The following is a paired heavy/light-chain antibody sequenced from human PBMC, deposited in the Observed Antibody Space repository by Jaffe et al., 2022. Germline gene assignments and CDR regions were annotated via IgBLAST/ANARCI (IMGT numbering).Heavy chain of an antibody. CDR3: ARGVTKVRFLESGY. CDR2: INTNTGNP. CDR1: GYTFTSYA. Sequence: QVQLVQSGSELKKPGASVKVSCKASGYTFTSYAMNWVRQAPGQGLEWMGWINTNTGNPTYAQGFTGRFVFSLDTSVSTAYLQISSLKAEDTAVYYCARGVTKVRFLESGYWGQGTLVTVSS. V-gene: IGHV7-4-1*02. J-gene: IGHJ4*02. D-gene: IGHD3-3*01.
Light chain of an antibody. CDR2: AAS. Sequence: DIQLTQSPSFLSASVGDRVTITCRASQGISSYLAWYQQKPGKAPKLLIYAASTLQSGVPSRFSGSGSGTEFTLTISSLQPEDFATYYCQQLNSYLYTFGQGTKLEIK. CDR3: QQLNSYLYT. J-gene: IGKJ2*01. CDR1: QGISSY. V-gene: IGKV1-9*01.